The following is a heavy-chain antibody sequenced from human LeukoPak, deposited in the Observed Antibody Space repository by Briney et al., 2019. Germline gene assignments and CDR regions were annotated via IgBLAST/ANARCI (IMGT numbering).Heavy chain of an antibody. V-gene: IGHV1-2*02. J-gene: IGHJ4*02. CDR1: GGTFSSYA. CDR3: ANGVDYYGSGSYYRY. D-gene: IGHD3-10*01. Sequence: ASVKVSCKASGGTFSSYAISWVRQAPGQGLEWMGWINPNSGGTNYAQKFQGRVTMTRDTSISTAYMELSRLRSDDTAVYYCANGVDYYGSGSYYRYWGQGTLVTVSS. CDR2: INPNSGGT.